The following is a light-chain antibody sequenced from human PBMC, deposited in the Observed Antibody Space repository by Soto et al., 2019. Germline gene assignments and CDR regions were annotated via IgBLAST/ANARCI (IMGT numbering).Light chain of an antibody. Sequence: DIVLTQSPGTLSLSPGERATLSCRASQSVGRSYLAWYQQKPGQAPRLLISSVSKRATGIPDRFSGGGSGTDLTLTISRVEPEDFALYICQQYDGSPITFGQGPRLEI. CDR2: SVS. CDR3: QQYDGSPIT. J-gene: IGKJ5*01. CDR1: QSVGRSY. V-gene: IGKV3-20*01.